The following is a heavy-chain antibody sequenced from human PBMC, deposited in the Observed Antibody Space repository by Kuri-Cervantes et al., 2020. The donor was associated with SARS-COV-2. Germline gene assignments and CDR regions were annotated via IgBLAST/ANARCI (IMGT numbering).Heavy chain of an antibody. CDR1: GFTVSSNY. CDR3: ARGGLLSHWFDP. Sequence: GESLKISCAASGFTVSSNYMSWVRQAPGKGLEWVSVIYSGGSTYYADSVKGRFTISRDNSKNTLYLQMNSLRAEDTAVYYCARGGLLSHWFDPWGQGTLVTVSS. D-gene: IGHD2-21*01. V-gene: IGHV3-66*02. CDR2: IYSGGST. J-gene: IGHJ5*02.